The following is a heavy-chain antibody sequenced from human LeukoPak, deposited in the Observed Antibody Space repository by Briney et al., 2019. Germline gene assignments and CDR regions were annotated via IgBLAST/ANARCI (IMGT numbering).Heavy chain of an antibody. Sequence: PSETLSLTCTVSGYSISSGHYWGWIRQPPGKGLEWIGSMYHSGSTYYNPPLKSRVTISEDTSKNQFSLKLRSVTAADTAVYYCARGPRFGELLWHWFDPWGQGTLVTVSS. CDR1: GYSISSGHY. J-gene: IGHJ5*02. CDR2: MYHSGST. V-gene: IGHV4-38-2*02. D-gene: IGHD3-10*01. CDR3: ARGPRFGELLWHWFDP.